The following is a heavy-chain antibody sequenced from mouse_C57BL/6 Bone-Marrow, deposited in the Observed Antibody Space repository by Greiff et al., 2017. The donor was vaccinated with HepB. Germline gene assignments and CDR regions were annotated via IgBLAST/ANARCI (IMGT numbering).Heavy chain of an antibody. J-gene: IGHJ2*01. CDR1: GYTFPIYG. D-gene: IGHD2-12*01. V-gene: IGHV1-81*01. CDR3: ARAYYKGYFDY. Sequence: GAALSRPGASVKLSCNASGYTFPIYGICWVKQRTGQCLECIGEIYPRSGNSYYNEKFKGKATLTADKSSSTAYMELRSLTSEDSAVYFCARAYYKGYFDYWGQGTTPTVTS. CDR2: IYPRSGNS.